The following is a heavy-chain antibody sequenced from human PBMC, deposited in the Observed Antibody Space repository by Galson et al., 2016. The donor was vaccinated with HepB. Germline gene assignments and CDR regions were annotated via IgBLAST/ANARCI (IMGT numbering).Heavy chain of an antibody. CDR2: ISANGEAA. CDR3: ARRAEYALGNFWYIYGMDV. Sequence: SLRLSCAASGFSVSGHAMSWVRQGPGKGLEWVSIISANGEAAYYTDSVKGRFTISRDNSKNTLALQVNSLRAEDTAVYYCARRAEYALGNFWYIYGMDVWGQGTTVTVSS. CDR1: GFSVSGHA. D-gene: IGHD2-8*01. J-gene: IGHJ6*02. V-gene: IGHV3-23*01.